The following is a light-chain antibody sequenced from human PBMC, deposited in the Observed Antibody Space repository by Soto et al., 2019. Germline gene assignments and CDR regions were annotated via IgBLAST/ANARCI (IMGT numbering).Light chain of an antibody. J-gene: IGKJ1*01. CDR2: GPS. CDR1: QSVSSN. Sequence: EIVMTQSPATLSVSPGERATLSCRASQSVSSNLAWYQQKPGQAPRLLIYGPSTRATGIPARFSGRGSGTEVTLTISSLQYEDFAVYYCQQYKYWPTCTFGQGTKVEIK. V-gene: IGKV3-15*01. CDR3: QQYKYWPTCT.